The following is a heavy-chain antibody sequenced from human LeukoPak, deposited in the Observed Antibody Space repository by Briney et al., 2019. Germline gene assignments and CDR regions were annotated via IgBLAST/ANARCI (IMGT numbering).Heavy chain of an antibody. CDR1: GFTFSSYS. J-gene: IGHJ4*02. D-gene: IGHD3-3*01. V-gene: IGHV3-48*01. Sequence: GGSLRLSCAASGFTFSSYSMKWVRQAPGKGLEWVSYISSSSSTIYYADSVKGRFTISRDNAKNSLYLQMNSLRAEDTAVYYCARSGDYDFWSGYPNLDYWGQGTLVTVSS. CDR2: ISSSSSTI. CDR3: ARSGDYDFWSGYPNLDY.